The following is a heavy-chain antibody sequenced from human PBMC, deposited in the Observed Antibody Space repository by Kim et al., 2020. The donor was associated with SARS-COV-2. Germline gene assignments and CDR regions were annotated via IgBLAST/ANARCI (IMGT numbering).Heavy chain of an antibody. D-gene: IGHD2-15*01. V-gene: IGHV1-8*01. Sequence: ASVKVSCKASGYIFDSYDINWVRESSGQGLEWMGWINPYRGTTGFGQKFHKRVVLTRDISIKTVYMELTSLTQDDTAIYYCARRYCSGGSCYFFDYWGQGTLVTVSS. CDR1: GYIFDSYD. CDR3: ARRYCSGGSCYFFDY. CDR2: INPYRGTT. J-gene: IGHJ4*02.